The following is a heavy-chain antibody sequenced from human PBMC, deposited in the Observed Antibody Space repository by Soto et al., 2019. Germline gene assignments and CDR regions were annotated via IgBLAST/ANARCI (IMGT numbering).Heavy chain of an antibody. V-gene: IGHV1-8*01. D-gene: IGHD3-10*01. CDR3: ARGPASGSYYLLDY. CDR1: GNTFTSYD. CDR2: INPNSGNI. Sequence: ASVKVSCKASGNTFTSYDINWVRQATGHGLEWMGWINPNSGNIGYAQKFQGRVTMTRDTAIRTAYMEVRRLRSDDTAVYYCARGPASGSYYLLDYWGQGTLVTVSS. J-gene: IGHJ4*02.